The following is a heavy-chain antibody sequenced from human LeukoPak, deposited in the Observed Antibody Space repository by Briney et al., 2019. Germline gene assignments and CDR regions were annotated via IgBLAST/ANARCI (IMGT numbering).Heavy chain of an antibody. CDR3: ATGFRAGTHPDWFDP. Sequence: AASVKVSCKVSGYTLTELSMHWVRQAPGKGLEWMGGFDPEDGETIYAQKFQGRVTMTEDTSTDTAYMELGSLRSEDTAVYYCATGFRAGTHPDWFDPWGQGTLVTVSS. J-gene: IGHJ5*02. D-gene: IGHD1-7*01. V-gene: IGHV1-24*01. CDR1: GYTLTELS. CDR2: FDPEDGET.